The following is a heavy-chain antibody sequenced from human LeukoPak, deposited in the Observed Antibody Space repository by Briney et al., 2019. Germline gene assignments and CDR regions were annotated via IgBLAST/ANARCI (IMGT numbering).Heavy chain of an antibody. J-gene: IGHJ4*02. CDR3: AKEYYDSSGYYPIYSYYFDY. D-gene: IGHD3-22*01. CDR2: ISGSGGST. CDR1: GFTFSSYA. V-gene: IGHV3-23*01. Sequence: GGSLRLSCAASGFTFSSYAMSWVRQAPGKGLEWVSAISGSGGSTYYAGSVKGRFTISRDNSKNTLYLQMNSLRAEDTAVYYCAKEYYDSSGYYPIYSYYFDYWGQGTLVTVSS.